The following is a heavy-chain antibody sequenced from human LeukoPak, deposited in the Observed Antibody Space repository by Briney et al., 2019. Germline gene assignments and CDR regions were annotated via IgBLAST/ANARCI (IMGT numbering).Heavy chain of an antibody. V-gene: IGHV3-23*01. CDR2: ISGSGGST. J-gene: IGHJ4*02. D-gene: IGHD6-13*01. CDR1: GFTFSRYG. CDR3: AKTGGIAASH. Sequence: QSGGSLRLSCAAPGFTFSRYGMSWVRQAPGKGLEWVSAISGSGGSTYYADSVKGRFTISRDNSKNTLYLQMNSLRAEDTAVYFCAKTGGIAASHWGQGTLVTVSS.